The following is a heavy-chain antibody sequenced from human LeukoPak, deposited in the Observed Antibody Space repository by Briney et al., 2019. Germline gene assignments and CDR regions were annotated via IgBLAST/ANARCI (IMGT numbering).Heavy chain of an antibody. CDR2: INTNTGNP. V-gene: IGHV7-4-1*02. D-gene: IGHD3-10*01. J-gene: IGHJ5*02. Sequence: ASVKVSCKASGYTFTSYAMHWVRQAPGQGLEWMGWINTNTGNPTYAQGFTGRFVFSLDTSVSTAYLQISSLKAEDTAVYYCARLPGVGITMVRGDLWGQGTLVTVSS. CDR1: GYTFTSYA. CDR3: ARLPGVGITMVRGDL.